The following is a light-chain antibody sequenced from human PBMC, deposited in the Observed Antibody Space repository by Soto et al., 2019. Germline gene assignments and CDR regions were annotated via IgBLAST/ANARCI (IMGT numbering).Light chain of an antibody. CDR2: EVS. CDR3: CSYAGSSTLI. CDR1: SSDVGSYNL. Sequence: QSALTQPASVSGSPGQSITISCTGTSSDVGSYNLVSWYQHHPGKAPKLMIYEVSKRPSGVSNRFSGSKSGNTASLTISGLQAEDEADYYCCSYAGSSTLIFGGGTKLNVL. J-gene: IGLJ2*01. V-gene: IGLV2-23*02.